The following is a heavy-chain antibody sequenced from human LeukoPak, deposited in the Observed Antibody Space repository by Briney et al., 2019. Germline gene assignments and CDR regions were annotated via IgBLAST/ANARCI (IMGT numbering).Heavy chain of an antibody. CDR2: IIPIFGTA. D-gene: IGHD5-18*01. V-gene: IGHV1-69*13. Sequence: SVKVSCKASGGTFSSYAISWVRQAPGQGLEWMGGIIPIFGTANYAQKFQGRVTITADESTSTAYMELSSLRSEDTAVYYCARGFRRIQLGFEDYWGQGTLVTVSS. CDR3: ARGFRRIQLGFEDY. CDR1: GGTFSSYA. J-gene: IGHJ4*02.